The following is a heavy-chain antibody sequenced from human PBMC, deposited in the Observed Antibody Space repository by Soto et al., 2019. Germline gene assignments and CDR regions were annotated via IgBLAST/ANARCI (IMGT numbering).Heavy chain of an antibody. Sequence: ASVKVSCKASGYTFPSYDINWVRQAPGQGLEWMGWINPNSGGTNYAQKFQGWVTMTRDASISTAYMELSRLRSDDTAVYYCARENVVVVAATKRDYFDYWGQGTLVTVSS. CDR2: INPNSGGT. D-gene: IGHD2-15*01. V-gene: IGHV1-2*04. CDR3: ARENVVVVAATKRDYFDY. J-gene: IGHJ4*02. CDR1: GYTFPSYD.